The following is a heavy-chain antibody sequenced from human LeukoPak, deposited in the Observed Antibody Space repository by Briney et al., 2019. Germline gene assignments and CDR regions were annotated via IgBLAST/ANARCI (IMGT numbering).Heavy chain of an antibody. V-gene: IGHV4-61*05. CDR3: ARDLGPYYYYYMDV. Sequence: SETLSLTCTVSGGSISSSSYYWGWIRQPPGKGLEWIGYIYYSGSTNYNPSLKSRVTISVDTSKNQFSLKLSSVTAADTAVYYCARDLGPYYYYYMDVWGKGTTVTVSS. CDR2: IYYSGST. J-gene: IGHJ6*03. CDR1: GGSISSSSYY.